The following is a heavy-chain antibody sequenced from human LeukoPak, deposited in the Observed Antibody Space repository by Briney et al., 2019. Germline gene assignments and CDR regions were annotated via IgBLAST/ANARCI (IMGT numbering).Heavy chain of an antibody. J-gene: IGHJ6*02. Sequence: GGSLRFSCAASGFTFSSYGMSWVRQAPGKGLEWVSGISGSGGSTYYADSVKGRFTISRDNSKNTLYLQMNSLRAEDTAVYYCAKAVSCSSTSCYRSYGMDVWGQGTTVTVSS. CDR2: ISGSGGST. CDR3: AKAVSCSSTSCYRSYGMDV. D-gene: IGHD2-2*02. V-gene: IGHV3-23*01. CDR1: GFTFSSYG.